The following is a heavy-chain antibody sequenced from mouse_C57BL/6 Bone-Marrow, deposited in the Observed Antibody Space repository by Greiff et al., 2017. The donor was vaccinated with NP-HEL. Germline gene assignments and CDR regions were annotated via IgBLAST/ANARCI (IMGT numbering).Heavy chain of an antibody. CDR2: IYPGDGDT. J-gene: IGHJ4*01. CDR3: ARGTVLLLYAMDY. D-gene: IGHD1-1*01. Sequence: QVQLQQSGAELVKPGASVKISCKASGYAFSSYWMNWVKQRPGKGLEWIGQIYPGDGDTNYNGKFKGKATLTADKSSSTAYMQLSSLTSEDSAVYFCARGTVLLLYAMDYWGQGTSVTVSS. V-gene: IGHV1-80*01. CDR1: GYAFSSYW.